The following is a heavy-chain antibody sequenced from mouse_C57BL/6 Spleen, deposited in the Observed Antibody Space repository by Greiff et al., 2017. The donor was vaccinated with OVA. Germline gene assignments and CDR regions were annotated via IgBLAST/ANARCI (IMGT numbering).Heavy chain of an antibody. Sequence: VKLMESGPELVKPGASVKISCKASGYAFSSSWMNWVKQRPGKGLEWIGRIYPGDGDTNYNGKFKGKATLTADKSSSTAYMQLSSLTSEDSAVYFCARSGYYVKTMDYWGQGTSVTVSS. J-gene: IGHJ4*01. V-gene: IGHV1-82*01. CDR2: IYPGDGDT. CDR1: GYAFSSSW. D-gene: IGHD1-1*01. CDR3: ARSGYYVKTMDY.